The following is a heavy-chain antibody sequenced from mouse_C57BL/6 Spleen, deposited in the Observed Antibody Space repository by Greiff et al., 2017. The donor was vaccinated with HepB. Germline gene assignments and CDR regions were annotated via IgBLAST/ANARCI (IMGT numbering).Heavy chain of an antibody. CDR3: AREGPIYYGNYDYAMDY. D-gene: IGHD2-1*01. V-gene: IGHV5-4*01. J-gene: IGHJ4*01. CDR1: GFTFSSYA. CDR2: ISDGGSYT. Sequence: EVKLVESGGGLVKPGGSLKLSCAASGFTFSSYAMSWVRQTPEKRLEWVATISDGGSYTYYPDNVKGRFTFSRDNAKNNLYLQMSHLKSEDTAMYYCAREGPIYYGNYDYAMDYWGQGTSVTVSS.